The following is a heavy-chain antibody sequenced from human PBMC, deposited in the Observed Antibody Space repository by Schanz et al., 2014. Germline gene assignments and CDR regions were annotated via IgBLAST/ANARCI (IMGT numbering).Heavy chain of an antibody. V-gene: IGHV1-2*06. CDR1: GGTFSSFP. CDR3: ARALFGSGHGDV. D-gene: IGHD3-10*01. J-gene: IGHJ6*02. Sequence: QVQLVQSGAEVKKPGSSVKVSCKASGGTFSSFPISWVRQAPGQGLEWMGRINPNSGAANYAQKFQGRVTMTRDTSISTAYMELSRLKSDDTAVYYCARALFGSGHGDVWGQGTTVTVSS. CDR2: INPNSGAA.